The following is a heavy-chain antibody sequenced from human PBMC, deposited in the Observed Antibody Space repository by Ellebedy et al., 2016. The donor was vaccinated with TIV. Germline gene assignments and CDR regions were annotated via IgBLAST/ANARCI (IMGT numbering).Heavy chain of an antibody. CDR3: ARGSGPNWLDP. V-gene: IGHV1-18*04. D-gene: IGHD6-19*01. CDR2: ISGYSGNT. Sequence: AASVKVSCKASGFTFTRYGINWERQAPGQGLEWMGWISGYSGNTDYAQKFQGRVTMTTDTGTNTGYMELTSLTSDDTAVYYCARGSGPNWLDPWGQGTLVTVSS. J-gene: IGHJ5*01. CDR1: GFTFTRYG.